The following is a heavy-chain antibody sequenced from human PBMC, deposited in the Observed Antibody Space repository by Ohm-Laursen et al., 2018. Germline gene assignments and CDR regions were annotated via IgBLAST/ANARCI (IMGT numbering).Heavy chain of an antibody. CDR3: TREASGDYGYFDL. CDR2: MNPTSGNT. J-gene: IGHJ2*01. V-gene: IGHV1-8*01. Sequence: SVKVSCKASGYIFTSYGISWVRQAPGQGLEWMGWMNPTSGNTGYAEKFQGRVTMTRNTSISTAYMELSSLRSEDTAEYYCTREASGDYGYFDLWGRGTLVTVSS. CDR1: GYIFTSYG. D-gene: IGHD4-17*01.